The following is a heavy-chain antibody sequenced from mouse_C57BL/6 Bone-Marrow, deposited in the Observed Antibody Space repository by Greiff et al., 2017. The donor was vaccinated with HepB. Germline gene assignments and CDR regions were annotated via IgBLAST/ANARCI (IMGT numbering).Heavy chain of an antibody. CDR1: GFTFSSYA. CDR3: ARDRNLGYAMNY. V-gene: IGHV5-4*01. D-gene: IGHD4-1*01. J-gene: IGHJ4*01. Sequence: EVKLMESGGGLVKPGGSLKLSCAASGFTFSSYAMSWVRQTPEKRLEWVATISDGGSYTYYPDNVKGRFTISRDNAKNNLYLQMSHLKSEDTAMYYCARDRNLGYAMNYWGQGTSVTVSS. CDR2: ISDGGSYT.